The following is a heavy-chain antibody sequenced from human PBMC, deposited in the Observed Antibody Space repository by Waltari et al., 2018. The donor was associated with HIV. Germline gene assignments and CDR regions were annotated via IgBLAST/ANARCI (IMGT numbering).Heavy chain of an antibody. CDR2: IKSETDGGTT. Sequence: EVQLVESGGGLVKPGGPLRPSCAASGLTFSNAWLRWFRQAPGKGLEWVGRIKSETDGGTTDYAAPVRGRFTISRDDSKNTLFLQMNSLKTEDTAVYYCTRNYRTHYFDYWGQGTLVTVSS. D-gene: IGHD1-7*01. CDR1: GLTFSNAW. CDR3: TRNYRTHYFDY. V-gene: IGHV3-15*01. J-gene: IGHJ4*02.